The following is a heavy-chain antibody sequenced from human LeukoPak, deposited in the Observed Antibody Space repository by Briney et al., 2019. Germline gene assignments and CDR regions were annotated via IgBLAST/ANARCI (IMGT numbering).Heavy chain of an antibody. D-gene: IGHD6-13*01. CDR2: ISYSGST. Sequence: SETLSLTCTVSGGSISSYYWSWIRQPPGKGLEWIGYISYSGSTNYNPSLKSRVTISVDTSRNQFSLKLSSVTAADTAVYYCARHSSTWYGSNDCWGQGTLVTVSS. CDR3: ARHSSTWYGSNDC. CDR1: GGSISSYY. J-gene: IGHJ4*02. V-gene: IGHV4-59*01.